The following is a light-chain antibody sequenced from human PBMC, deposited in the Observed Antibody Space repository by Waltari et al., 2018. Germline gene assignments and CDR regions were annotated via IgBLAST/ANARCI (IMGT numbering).Light chain of an antibody. Sequence: VLMQSPGTLSLSPGERATVSCRASQSLSGTFLAWYQQKPGQVPRLLIYGAVSRTTGIPDRFRGSGSGTDFTLTIDSLDPEDSAVYYCQQYGDSRPYTFGQGTKVEVK. V-gene: IGKV3-20*01. CDR3: QQYGDSRPYT. CDR2: GAV. CDR1: QSLSGTF. J-gene: IGKJ2*01.